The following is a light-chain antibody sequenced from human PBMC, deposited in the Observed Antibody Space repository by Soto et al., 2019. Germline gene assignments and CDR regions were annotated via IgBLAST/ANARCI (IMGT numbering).Light chain of an antibody. CDR2: GNN. J-gene: IGLJ3*02. CDR3: QSYDSSLSGSL. V-gene: IGLV1-40*01. Sequence: QAVVTQPPSLSEAPGQRVTISCTGSSSNIGAGYDVHWYQQLPGTAPKLLIYGNNNRPSGVPDRFSGSKSGSSASLAIAGLQPEDEADYYCQSYDSSLSGSLFGGGTKLTVL. CDR1: SSNIGAGYD.